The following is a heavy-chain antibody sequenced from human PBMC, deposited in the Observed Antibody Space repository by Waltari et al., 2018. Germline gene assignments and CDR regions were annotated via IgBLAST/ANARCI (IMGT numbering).Heavy chain of an antibody. V-gene: IGHV4-34*01. D-gene: IGHD1-26*01. CDR1: GGPLTDYS. Sequence: QVQLHQWGAGLLKPSETLSLTCAVSGGPLTDYSWSWIRQSPDKGLAWIGEISHSGSTNYNPSLKSRVTMSVDTIKKQFSLKLTSVTAADTAVYFCARTWGYSPPLGWFDPWGRGTRVTVSS. J-gene: IGHJ5*02. CDR2: ISHSGST. CDR3: ARTWGYSPPLGWFDP.